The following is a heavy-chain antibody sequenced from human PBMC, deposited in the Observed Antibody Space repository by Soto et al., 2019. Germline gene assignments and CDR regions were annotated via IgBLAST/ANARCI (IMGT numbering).Heavy chain of an antibody. CDR3: ARTTAVPNTLRSRYFFDY. J-gene: IGHJ4*02. Sequence: QVQLQESGPGLLKPSETLSLTCSVSGGSVSNKTYYWSWIRQPPAKRLEWSVYVYYSGTTNYNPSLKSRVTISVDLSKNQFSLRLSSVNTADTALYYCARTTAVPNTLRSRYFFDYWGQGTLVTVSS. V-gene: IGHV4-61*01. CDR1: GGSVSNKTYY. CDR2: VYYSGTT. D-gene: IGHD4-17*01.